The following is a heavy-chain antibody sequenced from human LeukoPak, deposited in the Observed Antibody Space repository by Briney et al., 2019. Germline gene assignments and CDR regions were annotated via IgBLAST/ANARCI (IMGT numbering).Heavy chain of an antibody. CDR1: GFTFSSFW. V-gene: IGHV3-74*01. CDR2: INPEGSST. CDR3: ARIFWFGELSWFDP. Sequence: GGSLRLSCEASGFTFSSFWMHWVRQAPGKGLVWVSRINPEGSSTSHVDSVKGRFTISRDNAKNTLYLQMNSLRAEDTAVYYCARIFWFGELSWFDPWGQGTLVTVSS. J-gene: IGHJ5*02. D-gene: IGHD3-10*01.